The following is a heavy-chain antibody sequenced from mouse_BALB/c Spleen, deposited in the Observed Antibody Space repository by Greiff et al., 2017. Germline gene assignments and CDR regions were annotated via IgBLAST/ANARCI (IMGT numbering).Heavy chain of an antibody. V-gene: IGHV1-54*01. CDR3: ARSNRSSWFAY. J-gene: IGHJ3*01. Sequence: QVQLKESGAELVRPGTSVKVSCKASGYAFTNYLIEWVKQRPGQGLEWIGVINPGSGGTNYNEKFKGKATLTADKSSSTAYMQLSSLTSDDSAVYFCARSNRSSWFAYWGQGTLVTVSA. CDR1: GYAFTNYL. CDR2: INPGSGGT. D-gene: IGHD2-14*01.